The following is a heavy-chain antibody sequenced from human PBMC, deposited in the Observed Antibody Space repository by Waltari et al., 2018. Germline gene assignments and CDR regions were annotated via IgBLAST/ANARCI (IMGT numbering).Heavy chain of an antibody. V-gene: IGHV1-2*06. CDR1: GYTFTGYY. J-gene: IGHJ4*02. CDR2: INPNTGVI. D-gene: IGHD3-22*01. CDR3: ARDSQYYYDSSGPSDY. Sequence: QVQLVQSGAEVKQPGASVKVSCKTSGYTFTGYYIHWVRQAPGQGLEGMGRINPNTGVINYAQRFQGRVTMTRDTSISTAYMELSRLRSDDTAVYYCARDSQYYYDSSGPSDYWGQGTLVTVSS.